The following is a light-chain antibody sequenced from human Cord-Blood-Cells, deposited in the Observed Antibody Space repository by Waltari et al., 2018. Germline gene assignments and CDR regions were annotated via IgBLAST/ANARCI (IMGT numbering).Light chain of an antibody. CDR2: GAS. Sequence: EIVLTQSPGTLSLSPGERATLSCRASQSVSSSYLAWYQQKPRQAPRLLIYGASSRATGIPDRFSGSGSGTDFTLTISRREPEDFAVYYCQQYGSSRTFGQGTKVEIK. CDR1: QSVSSSY. V-gene: IGKV3-20*01. J-gene: IGKJ1*01. CDR3: QQYGSSRT.